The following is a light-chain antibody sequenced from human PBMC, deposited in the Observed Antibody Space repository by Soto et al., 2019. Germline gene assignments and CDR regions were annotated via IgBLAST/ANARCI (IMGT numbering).Light chain of an antibody. J-gene: IGLJ1*01. CDR2: EVS. Sequence: QSALTQPASVSGSPGQSIAISCTGTSSDVGGYNYVSWYQQHPGKAPKLILYEVSDRPSGVSSRFSGSKSGSTASLTISGLQAEDEGGYYCCSPTTTSTLVFGTGTKVTVL. CDR1: SSDVGGYNY. CDR3: CSPTTTSTLV. V-gene: IGLV2-14*01.